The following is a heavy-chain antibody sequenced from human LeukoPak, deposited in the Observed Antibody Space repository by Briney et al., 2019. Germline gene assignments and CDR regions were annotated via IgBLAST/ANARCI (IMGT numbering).Heavy chain of an antibody. CDR1: GGSFSGYY. CDR2: INHSGST. Sequence: KPSETLSLTCAVYGGSFSGYYWSWIRQPPGKGLERIGEINHSGSTNYSPSLKSRVTISVDTSKNQFSLKLSSVTAADTAVYYCARGLPRRRQGNWFDPWGQGTLVTVSS. J-gene: IGHJ5*02. V-gene: IGHV4-34*01. CDR3: ARGLPRRRQGNWFDP.